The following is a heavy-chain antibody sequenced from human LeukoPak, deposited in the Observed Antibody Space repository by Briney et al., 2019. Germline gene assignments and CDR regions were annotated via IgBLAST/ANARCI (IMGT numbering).Heavy chain of an antibody. CDR1: GFTVSSNY. CDR2: IYSGGST. V-gene: IGHV3-53*01. D-gene: IGHD1-26*01. Sequence: PGGSLRLSCAASGFTVSSNYMSWVRQAPGKGLEWVSVIYSGGSTYYADSVKGRFTISRDNSKNTLYLQMNSLRAEDTAVYYCARGLVGATGGDAFDIWGQGTMVTVSS. J-gene: IGHJ3*02. CDR3: ARGLVGATGGDAFDI.